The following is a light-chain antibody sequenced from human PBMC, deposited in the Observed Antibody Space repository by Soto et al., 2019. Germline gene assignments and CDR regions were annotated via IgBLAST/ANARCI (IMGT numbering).Light chain of an antibody. CDR1: TSNIGNNY. Sequence: QSVLTQPPSVSAAPGQKVTISCSGSTSNIGNNYVSWYQQLPGAAPKLLIHGNSQRPSGVPDRFSGSKSGTSASLAIIGLRAEDEAHYYCAAWDDSLRGVVFGGGTKVTVL. V-gene: IGLV1-47*02. CDR3: AAWDDSLRGVV. J-gene: IGLJ3*02. CDR2: GNS.